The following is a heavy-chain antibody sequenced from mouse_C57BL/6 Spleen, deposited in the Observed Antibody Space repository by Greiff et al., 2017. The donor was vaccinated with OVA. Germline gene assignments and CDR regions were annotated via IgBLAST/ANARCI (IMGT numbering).Heavy chain of an antibody. J-gene: IGHJ1*03. CDR2: IYPGDGDT. D-gene: IGHD1-1*01. V-gene: IGHV1-82*01. CDR1: GYAFSSSW. Sequence: QVQLKQSGPELVKPGASVKISCKASGYAFSSSWMNWVKQRPGKGLEWIGRIYPGDGDTNYNGKFKGKATLTADKSSSTAYMQLSSLTSEDSAVYFCAREAPYYGSSYGYFDVWGTGTTVTVSS. CDR3: AREAPYYGSSYGYFDV.